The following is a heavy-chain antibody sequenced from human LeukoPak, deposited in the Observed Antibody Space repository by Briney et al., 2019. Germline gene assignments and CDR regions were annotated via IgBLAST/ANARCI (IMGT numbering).Heavy chain of an antibody. CDR1: GFTFDDYA. Sequence: PGGSLRLSCAASGFTFDDYAMHWVRQAPGKGLEWVSGISWNSGSIGYADSVKGRFTISRDNAKNSLYLQMNSLRAEDTALYYCAKDIGSSGGWYEVGDHWGQGTLVTVSS. CDR2: ISWNSGSI. J-gene: IGHJ4*02. D-gene: IGHD6-19*01. CDR3: AKDIGSSGGWYEVGDH. V-gene: IGHV3-9*01.